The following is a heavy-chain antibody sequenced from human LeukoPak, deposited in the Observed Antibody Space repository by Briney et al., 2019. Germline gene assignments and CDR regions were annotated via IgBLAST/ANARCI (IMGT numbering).Heavy chain of an antibody. J-gene: IGHJ4*02. D-gene: IGHD2-8*01. CDR1: GFTFSSYA. CDR2: ISDSGDST. CDR3: AKCWTSDGVCLNFDH. Sequence: GGSLRLSCAASGFTFSSYAMSWVRQAPGKGLEWVSGISDSGDSTYYTDSVKGRFTISRDNSKNTLYLQMNSLRVEDTAVYYCAKCWTSDGVCLNFDHWGQGALVTVSS. V-gene: IGHV3-23*01.